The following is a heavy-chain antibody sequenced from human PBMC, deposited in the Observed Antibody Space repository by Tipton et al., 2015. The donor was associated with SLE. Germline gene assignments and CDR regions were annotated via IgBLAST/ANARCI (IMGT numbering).Heavy chain of an antibody. V-gene: IGHV4-34*01. J-gene: IGHJ5*02. D-gene: IGHD4-23*01. CDR3: ARGGRGDGGNPFDP. CDR2: INHSGST. Sequence: LRLSCAVYGGSFSGYYWSWIRQPPGKGLEWIGEINHSGSTNYNPSLKSRVTISMDTSKNQLSLKLSSVTAADTAVYYCARGGRGDGGNPFDPWGQGTLVTVSS. CDR1: GGSFSGYY.